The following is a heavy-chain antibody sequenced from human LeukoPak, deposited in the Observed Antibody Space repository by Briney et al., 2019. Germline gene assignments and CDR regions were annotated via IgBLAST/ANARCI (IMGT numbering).Heavy chain of an antibody. V-gene: IGHV3-21*01. D-gene: IGHD1-26*01. Sequence: GGSLRLSCAASGFTFSSYSMNWVRQAPGKGLEWVSYITSSSNYIYYADSVKGRFTISRDNAENSLFLLMNSLRAEDTAEYYCARVCSSGSGIWGQGTMVTVSS. J-gene: IGHJ3*02. CDR3: ARVCSSGSGI. CDR1: GFTFSSYS. CDR2: ITSSSNYI.